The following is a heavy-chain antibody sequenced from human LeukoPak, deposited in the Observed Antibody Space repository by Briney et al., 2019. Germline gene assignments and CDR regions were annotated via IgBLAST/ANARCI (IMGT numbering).Heavy chain of an antibody. J-gene: IGHJ6*03. CDR3: ARGHGYYYYYMDV. CDR2: INHSGST. Sequence: SETLSLTCDVYGGSVSGYYWSWIRQPPGKGLEWIGEINHSGSTNYNPSLKSRVTISVDTSKNHFSLKLTSVTAADTAIYYCARGHGYYYYYMDVWGTGTTVTIS. CDR1: GGSVSGYY. V-gene: IGHV4-34*01. D-gene: IGHD2-8*01.